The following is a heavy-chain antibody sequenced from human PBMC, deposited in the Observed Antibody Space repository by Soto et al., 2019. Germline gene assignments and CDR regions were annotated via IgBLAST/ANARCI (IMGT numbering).Heavy chain of an antibody. V-gene: IGHV1-69*01. CDR3: ARDGGRHSGGIDY. D-gene: IGHD1-26*01. Sequence: QVQLVQSGAEVKKPGSSVKVSCKASGGTFSSYSINWVRQAPGQGLEWMGEIIPIFVTANYAQKFQGRVTITADESTSTAYMELSSLIAEDTAVYYCARDGGRHSGGIDYWGQGTLVTVSS. J-gene: IGHJ4*02. CDR1: GGTFSSYS. CDR2: IIPIFVTA.